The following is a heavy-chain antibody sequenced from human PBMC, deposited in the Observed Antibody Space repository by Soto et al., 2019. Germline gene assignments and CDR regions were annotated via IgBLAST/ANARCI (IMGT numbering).Heavy chain of an antibody. CDR1: GGTFSSYA. J-gene: IGHJ5*02. Sequence: ASVKVSCKASGGTFSSYAISWVRQAPGQGLEWMGGIIPIFGTANYAQKFQGRVTITADESTSTAYMELSSLRSEDTAVYYCAAAAADQNWFDPWGQGTLVTVSS. D-gene: IGHD6-25*01. CDR3: AAAAADQNWFDP. V-gene: IGHV1-69*13. CDR2: IIPIFGTA.